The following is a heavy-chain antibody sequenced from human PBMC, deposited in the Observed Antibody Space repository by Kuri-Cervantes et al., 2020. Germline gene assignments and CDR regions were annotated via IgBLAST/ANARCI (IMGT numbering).Heavy chain of an antibody. V-gene: IGHV4-34*01. Sequence: SQTLSLTCAVYGGSFSGYYWSWIGQPPGKGLEWIGEINHSGSTNYNPSLKSRVTISVDTSKNQFSLKLSSVTAADTAVYYCARDPVTYCSSTSCYGGWFDPWGQGTLVTVSS. CDR2: INHSGST. D-gene: IGHD2-2*01. CDR3: ARDPVTYCSSTSCYGGWFDP. J-gene: IGHJ5*02. CDR1: GGSFSGYY.